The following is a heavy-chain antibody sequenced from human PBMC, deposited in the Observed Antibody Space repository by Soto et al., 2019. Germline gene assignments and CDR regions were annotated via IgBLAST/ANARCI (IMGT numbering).Heavy chain of an antibody. V-gene: IGHV4-34*01. CDR1: NGSFSGYY. CDR3: VRVSCSGGSCYLTPRYNYYVMDA. Sequence: QVQLQQWGAGLLKPSETLSLTCAVYNGSFSGYYWGWVRQSPGKGLEWMGETTHSGSTNFSPSLESRVTISVVTSKNHFSLKLRSVTAADSGVYYFVRVSCSGGSCYLTPRYNYYVMDAWGQGTTVTVSS. CDR2: TTHSGST. J-gene: IGHJ6*02. D-gene: IGHD2-15*01.